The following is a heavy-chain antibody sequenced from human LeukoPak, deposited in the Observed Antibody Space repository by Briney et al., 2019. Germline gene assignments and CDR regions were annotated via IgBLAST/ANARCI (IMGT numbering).Heavy chain of an antibody. Sequence: PGGSLRLSCAASGFTFNDYPMHWDRQAPGKGLEWVSGITWNGDRLDYADSVKGRFTISRDNDQNNLYLQMNNLRGEDTALYYCVKALRFDYFDHWGQGTLVTVSS. V-gene: IGHV3-9*01. CDR1: GFTFNDYP. D-gene: IGHD3-10*01. J-gene: IGHJ4*02. CDR3: VKALRFDYFDH. CDR2: ITWNGDRL.